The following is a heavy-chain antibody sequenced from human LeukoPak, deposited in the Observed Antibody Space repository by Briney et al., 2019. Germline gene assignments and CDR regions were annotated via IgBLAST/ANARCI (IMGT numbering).Heavy chain of an antibody. J-gene: IGHJ4*02. CDR2: IYYSGST. Sequence: PSETLSLTCTVSGGSISSYYWSWIRQPPGKGLEWIGYIYYSGSTNYNPSLKSRVTISVDTSKNQFSLKLSSVTAADTAVYYCARDLQYAGEPFYFDYWGQGTLVTVSS. V-gene: IGHV4-59*01. CDR3: ARDLQYAGEPFYFDY. D-gene: IGHD1-14*01. CDR1: GGSISSYY.